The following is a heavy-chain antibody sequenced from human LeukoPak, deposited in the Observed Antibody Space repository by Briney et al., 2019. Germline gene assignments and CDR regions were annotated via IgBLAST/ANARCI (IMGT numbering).Heavy chain of an antibody. CDR2: INPNSGGT. J-gene: IGHJ6*04. CDR3: AREARIAAADYYYYYGMDV. V-gene: IGHV1-2*04. D-gene: IGHD6-13*01. Sequence: ASVKVSCKASGYTFTGYYMHWVRQAPGQGLERMGWINPNSGGTNYAQKFQGWVTMTRDTSISTAYMELSRLRSDDTAVYYCAREARIAAADYYYYYGMDVWGKGTTVTVSS. CDR1: GYTFTGYY.